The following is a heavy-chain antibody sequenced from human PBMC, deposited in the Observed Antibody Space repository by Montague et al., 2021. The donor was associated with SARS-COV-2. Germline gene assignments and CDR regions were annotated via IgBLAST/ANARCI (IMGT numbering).Heavy chain of an antibody. V-gene: IGHV4-39*01. CDR2: VHNTGNS. CDR1: GASISLNSHS. CDR3: GGLPTGFPNWFDT. D-gene: IGHD3-9*01. J-gene: IGHJ5*02. Sequence: SETLSLTCTVSGASISLNSHSWGWLRQPPGRGLEWITTVHNTGNSYHNSSLQSRVTISRDTSQRQVSLRLNSMTTADTAVYYCGGLPTGFPNWFDTWGQGILVTVSS.